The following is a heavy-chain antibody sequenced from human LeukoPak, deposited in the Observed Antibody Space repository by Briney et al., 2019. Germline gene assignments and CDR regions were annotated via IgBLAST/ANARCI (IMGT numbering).Heavy chain of an antibody. CDR3: AKDIYGGNWPNDY. J-gene: IGHJ4*02. Sequence: GGSLRLSCAASGFTFSSYWMSWLRQAPGKGLEWVANIKQDGSEKYYVDSVKGRFTISRDNAKNSLYLQMNSLRAEDTAVYYCAKDIYGGNWPNDYWGQGTLVTVSS. D-gene: IGHD4-23*01. CDR1: GFTFSSYW. V-gene: IGHV3-7*01. CDR2: IKQDGSEK.